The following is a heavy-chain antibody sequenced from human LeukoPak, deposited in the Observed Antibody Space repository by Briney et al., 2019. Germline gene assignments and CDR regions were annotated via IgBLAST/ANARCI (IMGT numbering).Heavy chain of an antibody. CDR2: MNHSGST. CDR3: ARGGGWQQLAT. CDR1: GFTVSSNY. D-gene: IGHD6-13*01. V-gene: IGHV4-34*01. Sequence: GSLRLSCAASGFTVSSNYMSWIRQPPGKGLEWIGEMNHSGSTNYNPSLRSRVTISVDTSKNQFSLKLSSLTAADTAVYYCARGGGWQQLATWGQGTLVTVSS. J-gene: IGHJ4*02.